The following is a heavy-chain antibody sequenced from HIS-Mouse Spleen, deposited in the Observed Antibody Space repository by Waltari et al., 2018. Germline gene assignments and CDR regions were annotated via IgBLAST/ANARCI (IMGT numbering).Heavy chain of an antibody. V-gene: IGHV4-39*07. Sequence: QLQLQESGPGLVKPSETLSLTCTVSGGSLSSSRYYWGWIRQPPGKGLECIGSIYYSGSTYYNPSLKSRVTISVDTSKNQFSLKLSSVTAADTAVYYCAREIPYSSSWYDWYFDLWGRGTLVTVSS. CDR3: AREIPYSSSWYDWYFDL. CDR1: GGSLSSSRYY. CDR2: IYYSGST. J-gene: IGHJ2*01. D-gene: IGHD6-13*01.